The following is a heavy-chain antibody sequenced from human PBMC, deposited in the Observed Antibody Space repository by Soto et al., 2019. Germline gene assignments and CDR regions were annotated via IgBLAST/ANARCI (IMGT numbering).Heavy chain of an antibody. D-gene: IGHD3-9*01. J-gene: IGHJ5*02. V-gene: IGHV4-30-4*01. Sequence: SETLSLTCTVSGGSISSGDYYWSWIRQPPGKGLEWIGYIYYSGSTYYNPSLKSRVTISVDTSKNQFSLKLSSVTAADTAVYYCAREGSGYDILTGSNGFDPWGQGTLVTVSS. CDR2: IYYSGST. CDR1: GGSISSGDYY. CDR3: AREGSGYDILTGSNGFDP.